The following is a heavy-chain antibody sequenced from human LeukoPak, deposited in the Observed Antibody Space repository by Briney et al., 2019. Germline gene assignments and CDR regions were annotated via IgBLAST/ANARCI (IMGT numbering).Heavy chain of an antibody. V-gene: IGHV4-39*01. CDR3: ARLTRRGSGSGSYYSY. CDR2: VFYNGTT. J-gene: IGHJ4*02. Sequence: PSETLSLTCTVSGGSINSSTYFWSWIRQPPGKGLEWIASVFYNGTTYYDPSLKSRVTISVDTSKNQFSLKLSSVTAADTAVYFCARLTRRGSGSGSYYSYWGQGTLVTVSS. D-gene: IGHD3-10*01. CDR1: GGSINSSTYF.